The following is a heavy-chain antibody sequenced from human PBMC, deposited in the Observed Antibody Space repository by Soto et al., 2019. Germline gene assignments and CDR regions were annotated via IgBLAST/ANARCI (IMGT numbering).Heavy chain of an antibody. CDR1: GFTFSSYA. CDR2: ISYDGSNK. V-gene: IGHV3-30-3*01. CDR3: ARDGAIAAGWVDY. D-gene: IGHD6-13*01. J-gene: IGHJ4*02. Sequence: GGSLRLSCAASGFTFSSYAMHWVRQAPGKGLEWVAVISYDGSNKYYADSVKGRFTISRDNSKNTLYLQMNSLRAEDTAVYYCARDGAIAAGWVDYWGQGTLVTVSS.